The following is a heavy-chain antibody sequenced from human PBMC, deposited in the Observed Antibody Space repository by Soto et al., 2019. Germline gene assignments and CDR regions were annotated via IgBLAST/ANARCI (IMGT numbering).Heavy chain of an antibody. V-gene: IGHV3-11*06. CDR2: SSNSGTFS. J-gene: IGHJ4*02. D-gene: IGHD1-1*01. CDR1: GFTFIDYY. CDR3: ARSGDNYNRLDY. Sequence: SGGSLRLSCECSGFTFIDYYISWIRQAPGKGLEWISYSSNSGTFSRYADSVKGRFSISRDNTKNLLYLQMNSLRAEDTAVYYCARSGDNYNRLDYWGQGTPVTVSS.